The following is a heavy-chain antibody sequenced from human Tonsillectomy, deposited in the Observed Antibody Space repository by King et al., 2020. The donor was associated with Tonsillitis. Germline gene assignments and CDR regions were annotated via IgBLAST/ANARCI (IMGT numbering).Heavy chain of an antibody. Sequence: VQLVEYGGGLVQPGRSLRLSCAPFGFTFGDFGMSWFRQAPGKGLEWVSLIRSKVFGGTTEYAASVKGRFTISRDDSKSIAYLQMDSLKTEDTAVYFCARHDFGNNPYWFVPWGQGALVSVSS. CDR2: IRSKVFGGTT. J-gene: IGHJ5*02. D-gene: IGHD4/OR15-4a*01. CDR1: GFTFGDFG. V-gene: IGHV3-49*03. CDR3: ARHDFGNNPYWFVP.